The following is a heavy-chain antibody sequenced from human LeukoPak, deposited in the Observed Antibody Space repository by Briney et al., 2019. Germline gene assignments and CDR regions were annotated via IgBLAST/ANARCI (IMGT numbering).Heavy chain of an antibody. V-gene: IGHV3-48*01. D-gene: IGHD3-22*01. J-gene: IGHJ4*02. CDR3: ARHSYDSSGPKPFNH. CDR2: INSGTSTI. Sequence: GGSLRLSCAASGFSFSTYGMNWVRQAPGKGLEWVSYINSGTSTIYYADSVEGRFTISRDNAKNSLYLQMNSLRAEDTAVYYCARHSYDSSGPKPFNHWGQGTLVTVSS. CDR1: GFSFSTYG.